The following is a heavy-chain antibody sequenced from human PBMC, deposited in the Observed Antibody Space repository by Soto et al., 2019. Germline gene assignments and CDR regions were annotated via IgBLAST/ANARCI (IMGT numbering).Heavy chain of an antibody. CDR2: IYYSGST. CDR1: GASISSGGSY. CDR3: ARGRRSGYDILTGYLTREYYFDY. Sequence: PSETLSLTCSVSGASISSGGSYWTWIRQHPGKGLEWLGYIYYSGSTKYNPSLESRVTISVDTSKNQFSLKLSSVTAADTAVYYCARGRRSGYDILTGYLTREYYFDYWGQGTLVTVSS. D-gene: IGHD3-9*01. J-gene: IGHJ4*02. V-gene: IGHV4-31*03.